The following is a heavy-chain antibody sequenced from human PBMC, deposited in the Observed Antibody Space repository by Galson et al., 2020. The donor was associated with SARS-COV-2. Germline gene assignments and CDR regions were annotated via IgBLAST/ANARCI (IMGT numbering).Heavy chain of an antibody. Sequence: GESLKISCAPSGFTFSDYYMSWIRQAPGKGLEWVSYISSSGSTIYYADSVKGRFTISRDNAKNSLYLQMNSLRAEDTAVYYCARGPVIPYYYYYMDVWGKGTTVTVSS. J-gene: IGHJ6*03. CDR1: GFTFSDYY. CDR3: ARGPVIPYYYYYMDV. V-gene: IGHV3-11*01. CDR2: ISSSGSTI.